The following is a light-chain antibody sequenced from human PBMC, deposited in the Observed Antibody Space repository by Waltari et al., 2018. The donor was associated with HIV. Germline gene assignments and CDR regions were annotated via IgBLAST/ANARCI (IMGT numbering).Light chain of an antibody. V-gene: IGLV2-14*03. J-gene: IGLJ2*01. CDR1: NSDVGGYNF. CDR3: ASFMGDNTIV. Sequence: QSALTQPASVSGSPGPSITISCTGTNSDVGGYNFVSWYQQYPGEPPKLILYDVDSRASGISDRFYGSKSGNTASLTISGLRAEDEAHYYCASFMGDNTIVFGGGTKVTVL. CDR2: DVD.